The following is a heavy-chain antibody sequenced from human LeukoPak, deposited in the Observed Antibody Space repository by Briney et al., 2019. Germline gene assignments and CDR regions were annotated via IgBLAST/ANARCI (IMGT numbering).Heavy chain of an antibody. Sequence: GSLRLSCAASGLTFSGSAMHWVRQASGKGLEWVGRIRSKANSYATAYAASVKGRFTISRDNAKNSLYLQMNSLRAEDTAVYYCASLGAYGDYRVDYWGQGTLVTVSS. J-gene: IGHJ4*02. CDR1: GLTFSGSA. CDR3: ASLGAYGDYRVDY. V-gene: IGHV3-73*01. D-gene: IGHD4-17*01. CDR2: IRSKANSYAT.